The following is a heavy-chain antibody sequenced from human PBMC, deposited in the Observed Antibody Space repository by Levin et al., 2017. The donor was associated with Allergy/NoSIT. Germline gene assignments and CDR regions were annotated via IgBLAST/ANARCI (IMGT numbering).Heavy chain of an antibody. D-gene: IGHD2-21*01. CDR3: AKGQLGYCGDECYASGPSEYLQH. J-gene: IGHJ1*01. CDR1: GFTFSNYG. Sequence: GGSLRLSCAATGFTFSNYGMYWLRQAPGKGLEWVSLISYDGSQKYYADSLKGRFTISRDNSKNTLFLQMNSLRPEDTAVYFCAKGQLGYCGDECYASGPSEYLQHWGQGTLVSVSS. V-gene: IGHV3-30*18. CDR2: ISYDGSQK.